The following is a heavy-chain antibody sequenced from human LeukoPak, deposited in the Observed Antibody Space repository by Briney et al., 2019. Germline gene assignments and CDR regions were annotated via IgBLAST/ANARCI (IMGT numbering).Heavy chain of an antibody. J-gene: IGHJ4*02. Sequence: PGGSLRPACAASGFTFSSYAMSWVRQAPGKWLEWVSAISGSGGSTYYADSVKGRFTISRDNSKNTLYLQMNSLRAEDTAVYYCAKDRGITMAPDYWGQGTLVTVSS. D-gene: IGHD3-10*01. CDR2: ISGSGGST. V-gene: IGHV3-23*01. CDR3: AKDRGITMAPDY. CDR1: GFTFSSYA.